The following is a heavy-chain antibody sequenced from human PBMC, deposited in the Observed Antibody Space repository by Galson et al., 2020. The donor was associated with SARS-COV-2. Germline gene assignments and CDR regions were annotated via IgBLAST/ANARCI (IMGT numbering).Heavy chain of an antibody. V-gene: IGHV4-59*01. D-gene: IGHD2-2*02. J-gene: IGHJ6*03. Sequence: SETLSLTCTVSGASMDYFYWTWLRQSPGKDLNWLGTTYYTGSTNYNPSLTSRVTISVDTSKHQFSLRLSSVTAADTAVYFCARLRCSPTSCYSAFYYMDVWGEGTTVTVSS. CDR3: ARLRCSPTSCYSAFYYMDV. CDR1: GASMDYFY. CDR2: TYYTGST.